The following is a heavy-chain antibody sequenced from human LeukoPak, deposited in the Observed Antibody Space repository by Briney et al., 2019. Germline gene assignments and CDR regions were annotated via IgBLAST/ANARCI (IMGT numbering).Heavy chain of an antibody. Sequence: PGGSLRLSCAASGFTFSSSWMSWVRQAPGKGLEWVANIKQDGSEIYYVDSVKGRFTISRDNAKNSLYLQMNSLRAEDTAVYYCARGDGAMAFDYWGQGTLVTVSS. V-gene: IGHV3-7*05. J-gene: IGHJ4*02. CDR1: GFTFSSSW. CDR3: ARGDGAMAFDY. D-gene: IGHD5-18*01. CDR2: IKQDGSEI.